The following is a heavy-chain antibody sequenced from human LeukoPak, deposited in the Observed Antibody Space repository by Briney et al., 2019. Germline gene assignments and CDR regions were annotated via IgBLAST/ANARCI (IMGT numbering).Heavy chain of an antibody. Sequence: GRSLRLSCAASGFTFSSYGMYWVRQAPGKGLEWVAVISYDGSNKYYADSVKGRFTISRDNSKNTLYLQMNSLRAEDTAVYYCAKDEHYYDSSGYRIDYWGQGTLVTVSS. V-gene: IGHV3-30*18. CDR2: ISYDGSNK. CDR3: AKDEHYYDSSGYRIDY. D-gene: IGHD3-22*01. J-gene: IGHJ4*02. CDR1: GFTFSSYG.